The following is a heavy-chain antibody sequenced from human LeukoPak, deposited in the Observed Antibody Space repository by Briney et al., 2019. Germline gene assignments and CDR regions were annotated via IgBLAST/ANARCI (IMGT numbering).Heavy chain of an antibody. Sequence: PGGSLRLSCAASGFTFDDYAMHWVRQAPGKGLEWVSGISWNSGSIGYADSVKGRFTISRDNAKNSLYLQMNSLRAEDMALYYCAKALRSAYDYYDSSGYYYGDAFDIWGQGTMVTVSS. CDR1: GFTFDDYA. V-gene: IGHV3-9*03. CDR3: AKALRSAYDYYDSSGYYYGDAFDI. J-gene: IGHJ3*02. CDR2: ISWNSGSI. D-gene: IGHD3-22*01.